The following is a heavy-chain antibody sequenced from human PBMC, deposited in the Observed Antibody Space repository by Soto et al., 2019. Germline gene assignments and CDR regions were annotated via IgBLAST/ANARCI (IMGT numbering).Heavy chain of an antibody. Sequence: QVQLVQSGAEVKKPGSLLKISCKASGATYSPFIAYAISWLRQGPGQGLEWIGGIIPLGSSQHYAEGFQGRATISADSSTFTVSLELTDLTSDDAAVYFCARSRDRCGGDCYTVYAAFDLWGQGTAGTVSS. CDR1: GATYSPFIAYA. D-gene: IGHD2-21*02. J-gene: IGHJ3*01. CDR2: IIPLGSSQ. V-gene: IGHV1-69*06. CDR3: ARSRDRCGGDCYTVYAAFDL.